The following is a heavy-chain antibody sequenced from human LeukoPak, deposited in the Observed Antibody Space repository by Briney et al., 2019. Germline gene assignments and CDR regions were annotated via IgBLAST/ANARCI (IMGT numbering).Heavy chain of an antibody. J-gene: IGHJ5*02. Sequence: SETLSLTCAVYGGSFNGYYWSWIRQPPGKGLEWIGEINHSGSTNYNPSLKSRVTISVDTSKNQFSLKLSSVTAADTAVYYCASVGQQLDNWFDPWGQGTLVTVSS. CDR3: ASVGQQLDNWFDP. D-gene: IGHD6-13*01. CDR2: INHSGST. CDR1: GGSFNGYY. V-gene: IGHV4-34*01.